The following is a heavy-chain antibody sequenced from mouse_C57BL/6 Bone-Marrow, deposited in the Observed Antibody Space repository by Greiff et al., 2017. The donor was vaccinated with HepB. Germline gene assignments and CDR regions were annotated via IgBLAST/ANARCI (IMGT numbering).Heavy chain of an antibody. V-gene: IGHV5-16*01. CDR3: ARDGGTGSFAY. J-gene: IGHJ3*01. D-gene: IGHD4-1*01. CDR1: GFTFSDYY. Sequence: EVHLVESEGGLVQPGRSMKLSCTASGFTFSDYYMAWVRQVPEKGLEWVANINYDGSSTYYLDSLKSRFIISRDNAKNILYLQMSSLKSEDTATYYCARDGGTGSFAYWGQGTLVTVSA. CDR2: INYDGSST.